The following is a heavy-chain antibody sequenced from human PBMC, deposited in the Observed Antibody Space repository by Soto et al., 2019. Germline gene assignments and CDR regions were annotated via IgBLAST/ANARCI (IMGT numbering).Heavy chain of an antibody. V-gene: IGHV4-31*03. CDR3: ARLFGIDS. CDR2: FYSSGST. J-gene: IGHJ4*02. Sequence: QVQLQESGPGLVKPSQTLSLTCIVSGGSVSSGGYYWNWIRQRPGKGLEWIGYFYSSGSTYYNPSLKSRVTISVDTSKNHFSLRLSSVTAADTAVYYCARLFGIDSWGQGTLVTVSS. CDR1: GGSVSSGGYY. D-gene: IGHD3-10*01.